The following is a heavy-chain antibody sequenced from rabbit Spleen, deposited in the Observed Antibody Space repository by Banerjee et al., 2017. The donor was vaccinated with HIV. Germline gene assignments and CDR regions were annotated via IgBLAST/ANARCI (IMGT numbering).Heavy chain of an antibody. CDR3: VRDRANIGGDYGPYYFDL. Sequence: QSLEESGGDLVKPGASLTLTCTASGFSFSYSDYMCWVRQPPGKGPEWIACIGAGISYTIYYATWAKGRFTISKTSSTTVTLQLNSLTAADTATYFCVRDRANIGGDYGPYYFDLWGQGTLVTVS. J-gene: IGHJ4*01. V-gene: IGHV1S40*01. CDR1: GFSFSYSDY. CDR2: IGAGISYTI. D-gene: IGHD2-1*01.